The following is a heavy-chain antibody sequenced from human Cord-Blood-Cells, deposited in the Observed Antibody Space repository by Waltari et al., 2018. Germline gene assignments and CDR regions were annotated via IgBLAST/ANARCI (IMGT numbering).Heavy chain of an antibody. J-gene: IGHJ2*01. Sequence: QVQLQESGPGLVKPSETLSLTCTVSGGSVSSGRYYWSWIRQPPGKGLEWIGYIYYSGSTNYNPSRKSRVTISVDTSKNQFSLKLSSVTAADTAVYYCARDSGNWYFDLWGRGTLVTVSS. CDR1: GGSVSSGRYY. CDR3: ARDSGNWYFDL. V-gene: IGHV4-61*01. CDR2: IYYSGST. D-gene: IGHD1-26*01.